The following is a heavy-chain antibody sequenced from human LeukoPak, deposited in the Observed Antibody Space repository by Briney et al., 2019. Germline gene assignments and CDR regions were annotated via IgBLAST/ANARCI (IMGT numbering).Heavy chain of an antibody. D-gene: IGHD1-20*01. Sequence: KTSETLSLTCTVSGGSISSNSYYWGWIRQPPGKGLEWIGSIYYSGSTYYNPSLKSRVTISVDTSKNQFSLKLSSVTAADTAVYYCARHSDNWNPFDYWGQGTLVTVSS. CDR1: GGSISSNSYY. CDR2: IYYSGST. V-gene: IGHV4-39*01. CDR3: ARHSDNWNPFDY. J-gene: IGHJ4*02.